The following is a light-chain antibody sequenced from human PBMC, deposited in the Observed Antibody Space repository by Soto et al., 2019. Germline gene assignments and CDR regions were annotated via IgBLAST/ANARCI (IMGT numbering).Light chain of an antibody. V-gene: IGKV3-20*01. CDR2: GTY. J-gene: IGKJ1*01. CDR3: HQYGSSPWT. CDR1: QTVTSDY. Sequence: EIVLTQSPGTLSLFPGERATLSCRASQTVTSDYLAWYQQKPGQAPRLLIYGTYNRATGIPDRYSGSGSGTDFNLTISRLEPEDFAVYFCHQYGSSPWTFGQGTKVDI.